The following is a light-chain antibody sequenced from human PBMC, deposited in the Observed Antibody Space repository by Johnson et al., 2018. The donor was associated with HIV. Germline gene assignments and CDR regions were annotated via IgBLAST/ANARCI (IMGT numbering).Light chain of an antibody. V-gene: IGLV1-51*02. J-gene: IGLJ1*01. CDR2: ENN. CDR3: GTWDSSLSAGYV. CDR1: SSNIGNNY. Sequence: QAVLTQPPSVSAAPGQKFTISCSGSSSNIGNNYVSWYQQLPGTAPKLLIYENNKRPSGIPDRFSGSKSGTSATLGITGLQTGDEADYYCGTWDSSLSAGYVFGTGTKVPVL.